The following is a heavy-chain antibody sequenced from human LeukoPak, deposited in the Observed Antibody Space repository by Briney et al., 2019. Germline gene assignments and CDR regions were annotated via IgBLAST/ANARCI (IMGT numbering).Heavy chain of an antibody. V-gene: IGHV3-21*01. Sequence: GGSLRLSCAASGFTFSSYSMNWVRQAPGKGREGVSSISSSSSYIYYADSVKGRFTISRDNAKNSLYLQMNSLRAEDTAVYYCARGGGSGWYIGDYFDYWGQGTLVTVSS. CDR1: GFTFSSYS. J-gene: IGHJ4*02. CDR2: ISSSSSYI. D-gene: IGHD6-19*01. CDR3: ARGGGSGWYIGDYFDY.